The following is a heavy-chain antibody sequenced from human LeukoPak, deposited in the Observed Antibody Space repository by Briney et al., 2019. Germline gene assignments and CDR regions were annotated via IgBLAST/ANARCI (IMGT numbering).Heavy chain of an antibody. CDR2: IYYSGST. CDR3: VATEDYYYHMDV. Sequence: SETLSLTCTVSGGSISSYYWSWIRQPPGKGLEWIGYIYYSGSTNYNPSLKSRVTISVDTSKNQFSLKLSSVTAADTAVYYCVATEDYYYHMDVWGKGTTVTVSS. V-gene: IGHV4-59*01. CDR1: GGSISSYY. D-gene: IGHD1-26*01. J-gene: IGHJ6*03.